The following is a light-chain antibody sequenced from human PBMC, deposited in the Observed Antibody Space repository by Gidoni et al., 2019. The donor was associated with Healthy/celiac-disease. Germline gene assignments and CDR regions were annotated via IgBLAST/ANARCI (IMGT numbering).Light chain of an antibody. Sequence: DIQFTQSPSFLSASVGDRVTITCRASQDISSYLAWYQQKPGKAPKLLIYAASTLQSGVPSRFSGSGSGTEFTLTISSLQPEDFATYYCQQLNSYSYTFGQGTKLEIK. CDR3: QQLNSYSYT. CDR2: AAS. V-gene: IGKV1-9*01. J-gene: IGKJ2*01. CDR1: QDISSY.